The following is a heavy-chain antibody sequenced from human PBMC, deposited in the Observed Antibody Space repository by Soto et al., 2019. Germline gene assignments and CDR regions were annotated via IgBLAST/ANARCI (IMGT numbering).Heavy chain of an antibody. Sequence: GGSLRLSCAASGFTFSSYAMSWVRQAPGKGLEWVANIKQDGSEKYYVDSVKGRFTISRDNAKNSLYLQMNSLRAEDTAVYYCARAIVATTGYFDYWGQGTLVTVSS. J-gene: IGHJ4*02. D-gene: IGHD5-12*01. CDR3: ARAIVATTGYFDY. CDR1: GFTFSSYA. V-gene: IGHV3-7*04. CDR2: IKQDGSEK.